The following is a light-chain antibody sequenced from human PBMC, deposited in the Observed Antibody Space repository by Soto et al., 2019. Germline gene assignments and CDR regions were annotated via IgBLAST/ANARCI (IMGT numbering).Light chain of an antibody. CDR1: QSISTNY. J-gene: IGKJ5*01. V-gene: IGKV3-20*01. CDR2: AAS. CDR3: QQYGRT. Sequence: EVVLTQSPGTLSLSPGERATLSCRASQSISTNYLAWYQQKPGQAPKLLIYAASSRLTGIPDRFSGSGSGTDFTLTISRLEPEDVALYYCQQYGRTFGQGTRLEIK.